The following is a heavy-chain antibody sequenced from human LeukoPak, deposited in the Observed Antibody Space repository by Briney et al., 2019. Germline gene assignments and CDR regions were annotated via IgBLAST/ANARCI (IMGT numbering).Heavy chain of an antibody. CDR1: GFTFDDYA. J-gene: IGHJ4*02. CDR3: AKGGVGVYYDSSGSQTFDY. D-gene: IGHD3-22*01. CDR2: ISWNSGSI. V-gene: IGHV3-9*01. Sequence: SLRLSCAASGFTFDDYAMHWVRQAPGKGLEWVSGISWNSGSIGYADSVKGRFTISRDNAKNSLYLQMNSLRAEDTALYYCAKGGVGVYYDSSGSQTFDYWGQGTLVTVSS.